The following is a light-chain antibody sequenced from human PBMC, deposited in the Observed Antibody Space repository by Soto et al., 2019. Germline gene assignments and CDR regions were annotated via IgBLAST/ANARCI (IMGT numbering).Light chain of an antibody. CDR3: QQYNNWPRT. CDR1: QSVSSN. V-gene: IGKV3-15*01. CDR2: GAS. J-gene: IGKJ1*01. Sequence: EIVMTQSPATVSVCPWDRYTLSCRASQSVSSNLAWYQQKPGQAPRLLIYGASTRATGIPARFSGSGSGTEFTITISSLQSEDFAVYYCQQYNNWPRTFGQGTKVEIK.